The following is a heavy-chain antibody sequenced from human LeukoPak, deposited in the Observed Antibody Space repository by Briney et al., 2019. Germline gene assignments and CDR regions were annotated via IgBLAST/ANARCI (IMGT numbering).Heavy chain of an antibody. CDR2: INPSGGST. CDR3: ARFLYYYGMDV. J-gene: IGHJ6*04. CDR1: GYTFTGYY. Sequence: ASVKVSCKASGYTFTGYYMHWVRQAPGQGFEWMGIINPSGGSTSYAQKFQGRVTMTRDTSTSTVYMELSSLRSEDTAVYYCARFLYYYGMDVWGKGTTVTVSS. V-gene: IGHV1-46*01.